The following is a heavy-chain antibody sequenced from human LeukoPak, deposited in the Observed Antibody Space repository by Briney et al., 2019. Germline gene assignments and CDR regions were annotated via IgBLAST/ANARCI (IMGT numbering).Heavy chain of an antibody. D-gene: IGHD3-16*01. V-gene: IGHV3-21*01. CDR1: GFIFSRYW. J-gene: IGHJ4*02. CDR2: ISSSSSYI. CDR3: ARVGSPED. Sequence: PGGSLRLSCATSGFIFSRYWMSWVRQAPGKGLEWVSSISSSSSYIYYADSVKGRFTISRDNAKNSLYLQMNSLRAEDTAVYYCARVGSPEDWGQGTLVTVSS.